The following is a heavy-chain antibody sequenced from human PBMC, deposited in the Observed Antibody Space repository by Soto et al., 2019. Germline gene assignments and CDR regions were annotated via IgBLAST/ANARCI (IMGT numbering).Heavy chain of an antibody. V-gene: IGHV1-2*04. CDR3: ARKRIGYSSPLGMDV. D-gene: IGHD5-18*01. CDR2: INPNSGGT. CDR1: GYTFTGYY. Sequence: ASVKVSCKASGYTFTGYYMHWLRQAPGQGLEWMGWINPNSGGTNYAQKFQGWVTMTRDTSISTAYMELSRLRSDDTAVYYCARKRIGYSSPLGMDVWGQGTTVTVSS. J-gene: IGHJ6*02.